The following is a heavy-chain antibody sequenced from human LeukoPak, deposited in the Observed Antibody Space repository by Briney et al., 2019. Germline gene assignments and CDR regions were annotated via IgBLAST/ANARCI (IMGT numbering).Heavy chain of an antibody. CDR2: IIPIFGTA. D-gene: IGHD6-13*01. CDR3: ATYSSSWYYYYYYMDV. V-gene: IGHV1-69*01. Sequence: SVKVSCKASGGTFSSYAISWVRQAPGQGLEWMGGIIPIFGTANYAQKFQGRVTITADESTSTACMELSSLRSEDTAVYYCATYSSSWYYYYYYMDVWGKGTTVTISS. J-gene: IGHJ6*03. CDR1: GGTFSSYA.